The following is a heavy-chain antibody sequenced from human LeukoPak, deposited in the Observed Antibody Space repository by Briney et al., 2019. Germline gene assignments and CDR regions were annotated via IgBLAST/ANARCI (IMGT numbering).Heavy chain of an antibody. D-gene: IGHD7-27*01. V-gene: IGHV4-39*07. CDR2: IYYSGST. CDR1: GGSISSSSYY. Sequence: PSETLSLTCTVSGGSISSSSYYWGWIRQPPGKGLEWIGSIYYSGSTYYNPSLKSRVTISVDTSKNQFSLKLSSVTAADTAVYYCARVHKVITTGDHNWFDPWGQGTLVTVSS. CDR3: ARVHKVITTGDHNWFDP. J-gene: IGHJ5*02.